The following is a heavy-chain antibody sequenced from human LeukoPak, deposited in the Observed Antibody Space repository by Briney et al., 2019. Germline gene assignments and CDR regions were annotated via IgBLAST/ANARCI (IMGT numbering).Heavy chain of an antibody. V-gene: IGHV1-2*02. Sequence: ASVKVSCKASGYTFTGYYMHWVRQAPGQGLEWMGWINPNSGGTNYAQKFRGRVTMTRDTSISTVYMELNRLTSDDTAVYYCASAGYFKPLDLWGQGTLVTVSS. J-gene: IGHJ5*02. CDR2: INPNSGGT. CDR3: ASAGYFKPLDL. CDR1: GYTFTGYY. D-gene: IGHD2/OR15-2a*01.